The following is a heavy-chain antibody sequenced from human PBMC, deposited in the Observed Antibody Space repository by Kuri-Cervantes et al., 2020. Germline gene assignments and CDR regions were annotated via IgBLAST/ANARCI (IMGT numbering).Heavy chain of an antibody. Sequence: ASVKVSCKASGYTFTSYDINWVRQATGQGLEWMGWINPNSGGTNYAQKFQGRVTMTRDTSISTAYMELSRLRSEDTAVYYCARQELPCSGGSCYWFDPWGQGTLVTVSS. CDR1: GYTFTSYD. D-gene: IGHD2-15*01. CDR2: INPNSGGT. CDR3: ARQELPCSGGSCYWFDP. J-gene: IGHJ5*02. V-gene: IGHV1-2*02.